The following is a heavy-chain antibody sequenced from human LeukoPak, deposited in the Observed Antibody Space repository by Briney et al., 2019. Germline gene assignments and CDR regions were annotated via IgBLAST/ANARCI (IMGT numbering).Heavy chain of an antibody. CDR1: GFTFSSYE. D-gene: IGHD5-12*01. CDR3: ARVASRGQEDY. Sequence: GGSLRLSCAASGFTFSSYEMNWVRQAPGKGLGWVSYISSSGRTIYYAESVKGRFTISRDNAKNSLYLQMNSLRAEDTAVYYCARVASRGQEDYWGQGTLVTVSS. V-gene: IGHV3-48*03. CDR2: ISSSGRTI. J-gene: IGHJ4*02.